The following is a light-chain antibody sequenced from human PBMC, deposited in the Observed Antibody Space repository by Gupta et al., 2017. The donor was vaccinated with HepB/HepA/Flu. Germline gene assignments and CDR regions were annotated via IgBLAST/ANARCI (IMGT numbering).Light chain of an antibody. CDR3: QSYDTSLTSWV. CDR2: ANK. CDR1: SSNIGAAYD. J-gene: IGLJ3*02. V-gene: IGLV1-40*01. Sequence: QSVLTQPPSVSAAPGQRVTISCTGSSSNIGAAYDVHWYHQVPGTAPKLLIYANKNRPSGVSDRFSGSKSGTSASLAITGLQAEDEAVYYCQSYDTSLTSWVFGGGTKLTVL.